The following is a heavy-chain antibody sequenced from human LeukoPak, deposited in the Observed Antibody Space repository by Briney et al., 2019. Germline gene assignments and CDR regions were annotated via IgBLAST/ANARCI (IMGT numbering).Heavy chain of an antibody. J-gene: IGHJ4*02. CDR2: ISYDGSNK. V-gene: IGHV3-30*18. CDR1: GFTFNSYG. D-gene: IGHD6-13*01. Sequence: PGGSLRLSCAASGFTFNSYGIHWVRQAPGKGLEWVAVISYDGSNKYYADSVKGRFTISRDNSKNTLYLQMNSLRAEDTAVYYCAKPQQMANFDFWGQGTLVTVSS. CDR3: AKPQQMANFDF.